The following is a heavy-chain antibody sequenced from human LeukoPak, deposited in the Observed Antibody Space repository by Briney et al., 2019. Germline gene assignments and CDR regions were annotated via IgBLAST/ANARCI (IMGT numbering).Heavy chain of an antibody. CDR3: ARDLPYYDILTGYSPVYYFDY. D-gene: IGHD3-9*01. CDR1: GYTFTGYY. V-gene: IGHV1-2*02. CDR2: INPNSGGT. J-gene: IGHJ4*02. Sequence: ASVKVSCKASGYTFTGYYMHWVRQAPGQGLEWMGWINPNSGGTNYAQKFQGRVTMTRDTSISTAYMELSRLRSDDTAVYYCARDLPYYDILTGYSPVYYFDYWGQGTLVTASS.